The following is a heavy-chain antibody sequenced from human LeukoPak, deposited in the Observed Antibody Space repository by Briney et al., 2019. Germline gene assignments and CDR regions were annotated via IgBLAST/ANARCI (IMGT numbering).Heavy chain of an antibody. J-gene: IGHJ4*02. CDR2: ISGSGGST. Sequence: GGSLRRSCAASGFTFISYAMSWVRQATGKGLEWVSAISGSGGSTYYADSVKGRFTISRDNSKNTLYLQMNSLRAEDTAVYYCAKEIAYTAMDPYYFDYWGQGTLVTVSS. CDR3: AKEIAYTAMDPYYFDY. V-gene: IGHV3-23*01. CDR1: GFTFISYA. D-gene: IGHD5-18*01.